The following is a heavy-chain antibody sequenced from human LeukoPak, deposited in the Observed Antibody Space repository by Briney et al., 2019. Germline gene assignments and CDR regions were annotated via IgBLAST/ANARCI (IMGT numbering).Heavy chain of an antibody. CDR1: RXLFSSYE. V-gene: IGHV3-48*03. CDR2: IGTGGGAI. D-gene: IGHD2-21*02. CDR3: ARRLPLYGMDV. J-gene: IGHJ6*02. Sequence: GGSLRLSCAASRXLFSSYEMAWVRQAPGKGLEWVSKIGTGGGAIYYADSVKGRFAISRDDSKSSLYMQMNSLRAEDTAIYYCARRLPLYGMDVWGQGTTVTVSS.